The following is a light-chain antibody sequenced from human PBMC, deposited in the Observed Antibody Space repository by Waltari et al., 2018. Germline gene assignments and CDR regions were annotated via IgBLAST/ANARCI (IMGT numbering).Light chain of an antibody. CDR2: GAS. V-gene: IGKV3-20*01. CDR3: QQYGSSPR. J-gene: IGKJ5*01. Sequence: EIVLPQSPGTLSLSPGERATLSCRASQRIISDYLAWYQQKPGQAPRLLIYGASRRATGIPDRFSGSGSGTDFTLTISRLEPEDFAVYYCQQYGSSPRFGQATRLEIK. CDR1: QRIISDY.